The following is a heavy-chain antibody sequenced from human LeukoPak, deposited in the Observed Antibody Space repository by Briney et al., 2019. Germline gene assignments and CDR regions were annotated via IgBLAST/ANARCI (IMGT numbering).Heavy chain of an antibody. CDR1: GFTFSNAW. V-gene: IGHV3-49*04. J-gene: IGHJ4*02. Sequence: GGSLRLSCAASGFTFSNAWMSWVRQAPGKGLEWVGFIASKTYGGTAEYTASVKGRFTISRDDSKSIAYLQMNSLKTEDTAVYFCSRDQTPHYWGQGTLVTVSS. CDR3: SRDQTPHY. CDR2: IASKTYGGTA.